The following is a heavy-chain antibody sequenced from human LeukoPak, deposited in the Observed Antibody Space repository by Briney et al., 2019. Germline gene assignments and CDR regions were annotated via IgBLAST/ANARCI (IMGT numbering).Heavy chain of an antibody. V-gene: IGHV4-34*01. CDR2: INHSGST. CDR3: ARGPRHYYGSGSFADY. J-gene: IGHJ4*02. Sequence: SETLSLTCAVYGGSFSGYYWSWIRQSPGKGLEWIGEINHSGSTNYNPSLKSRVTISVDTSKNQFSLKLSSVTAADTAVYYCARGPRHYYGSGSFADYWGQGTLVTVSS. CDR1: GGSFSGYY. D-gene: IGHD3-10*01.